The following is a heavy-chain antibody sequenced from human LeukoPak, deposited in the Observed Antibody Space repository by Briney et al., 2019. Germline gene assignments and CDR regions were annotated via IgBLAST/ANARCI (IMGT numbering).Heavy chain of an antibody. Sequence: PSETLSLTCTVSSGSISSSSYYWGWIRQPPGKGLEWIGSIYYSGSTYYNPSLKSRVTISVDMSKNQFSLKLSSATAADTAVYYCARDRLIFWDTGSYKLYNWFDPWGQGTLVTVSS. D-gene: IGHD1-26*01. J-gene: IGHJ5*02. V-gene: IGHV4-39*02. CDR2: IYYSGST. CDR3: ARDRLIFWDTGSYKLYNWFDP. CDR1: SGSISSSSYY.